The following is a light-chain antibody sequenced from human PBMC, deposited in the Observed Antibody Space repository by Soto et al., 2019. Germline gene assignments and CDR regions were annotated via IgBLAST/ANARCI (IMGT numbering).Light chain of an antibody. J-gene: IGKJ3*01. Sequence: EIVLTQSPGTLSLSPGERATLSCRASQSVSSSYLAWYQQKPGQAPRLLTYDASSRAPGIPDRFSGSGSGTDFTLTISRLEPEDSAVYYCQQYGSSPITFGPGTKVDIK. CDR2: DAS. CDR3: QQYGSSPIT. CDR1: QSVSSSY. V-gene: IGKV3-20*01.